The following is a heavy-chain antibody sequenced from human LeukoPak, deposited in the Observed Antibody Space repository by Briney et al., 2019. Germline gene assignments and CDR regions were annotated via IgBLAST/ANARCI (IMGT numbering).Heavy chain of an antibody. J-gene: IGHJ4*02. V-gene: IGHV3-11*05. CDR1: GFSVSDYS. CDR2: VMSGRGST. D-gene: IGHD3-16*01. CDR3: TRERRGSYYAFES. Sequence: GGSLRLSCAASGFSVSDYSISWIRQSPGRGPEWISYVMSGRGSTNYADSVKGRFTISRDNAKNSVALQLDGLRADDTAVYFCTRERRGSYYAFESWGQGTLVTVSS.